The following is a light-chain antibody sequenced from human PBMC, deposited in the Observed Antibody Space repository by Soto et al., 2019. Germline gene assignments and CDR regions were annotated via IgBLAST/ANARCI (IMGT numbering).Light chain of an antibody. CDR3: SSYSTSSTVGI. CDR2: EVS. J-gene: IGLJ2*01. Sequence: QSALTQPASVSGSPGQSITISYTGTSSDVGAYNYVSWYQHHPGKAPKLMIYEVSNRPSGVSNRFFGSKSGNTASLTISGLQAEDEADYYCSSYSTSSTVGIFGGGTKVTVL. V-gene: IGLV2-14*01. CDR1: SSDVGAYNY.